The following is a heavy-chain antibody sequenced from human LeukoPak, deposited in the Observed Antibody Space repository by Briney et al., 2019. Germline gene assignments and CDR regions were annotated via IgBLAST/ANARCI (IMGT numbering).Heavy chain of an antibody. J-gene: IGHJ5*02. CDR2: IYTSGGT. CDR3: ARAGIVGATYNWFDP. Sequence: SETLSLTCTVSGGSISSYYWSWIRQPAGKGLEWIGRIYTSGGTNYNPSLKSRVTMSVDTSKNQFSLKLSSVTAANTAVYYCARAGIVGATYNWFDPWGQGTLVIVSS. D-gene: IGHD1-26*01. CDR1: GGSISSYY. V-gene: IGHV4-4*07.